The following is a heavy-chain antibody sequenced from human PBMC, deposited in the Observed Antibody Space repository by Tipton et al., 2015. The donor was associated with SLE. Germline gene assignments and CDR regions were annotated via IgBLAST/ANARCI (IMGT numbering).Heavy chain of an antibody. D-gene: IGHD6-13*01. V-gene: IGHV4-59*11. CDR2: IYYSGST. CDR3: ARGDSSTGDI. J-gene: IGHJ3*02. CDR1: GGSISSHY. Sequence: TLSLTCTVSGGSISSHYWSWIRQPPGQGLEWIGYIYYSGSTNYNPSLKSRVTISVDTSKNQFPLKLSSVTAADTAVYYCARGDSSTGDIWGQGTMVTVSS.